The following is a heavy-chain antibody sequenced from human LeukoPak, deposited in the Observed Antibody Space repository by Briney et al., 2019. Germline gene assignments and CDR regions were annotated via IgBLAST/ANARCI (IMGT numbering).Heavy chain of an antibody. D-gene: IGHD6-13*01. J-gene: IGHJ4*02. CDR1: GDSITTGNYY. CDR2: FYTSGAT. Sequence: PSQTLSLTCTVSGDSITTGNYYWSWVRQPAGKGLEWIGRFYTSGATNSNPSLKSRVSISIDPSKNQFSLDLDSVTAADTAVYYCARGGSSWPIPPHWFDYWGPGVLVTVSS. V-gene: IGHV4-61*02. CDR3: ARGGSSWPIPPHWFDY.